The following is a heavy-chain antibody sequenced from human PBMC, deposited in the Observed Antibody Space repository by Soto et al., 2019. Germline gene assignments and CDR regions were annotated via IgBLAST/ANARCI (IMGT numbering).Heavy chain of an antibody. J-gene: IGHJ4*02. D-gene: IGHD3-10*01. CDR2: INSDGSST. V-gene: IGHV3-74*01. Sequence: GGSLRLSCAASGFTFSSYWMHWVRQAPGKGLVWVSRINSDGSSTSYADSVKGRFTISRDNAKNTLYLQMNSLRAEDTAVYYCARSRNLITMVRGVMYYFGYWGQGTLVTVSS. CDR1: GFTFSSYW. CDR3: ARSRNLITMVRGVMYYFGY.